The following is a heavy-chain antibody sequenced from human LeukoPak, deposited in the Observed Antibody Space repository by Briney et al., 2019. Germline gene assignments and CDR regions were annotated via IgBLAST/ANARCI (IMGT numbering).Heavy chain of an antibody. CDR2: MNPNSGNT. CDR1: GFTFTIHD. Sequence: ASVTVSCTASGFTFTIHDYNWVRQATGQGLEWMGWMNPNSGNTGYAQKFQGRVTMTRDTSITTVYMELSSLTSEDTAVYYCVSAVVADYYYGMDVWGQGTTVTVSS. V-gene: IGHV1-8*01. J-gene: IGHJ6*02. CDR3: VSAVVADYYYGMDV. D-gene: IGHD2-15*01.